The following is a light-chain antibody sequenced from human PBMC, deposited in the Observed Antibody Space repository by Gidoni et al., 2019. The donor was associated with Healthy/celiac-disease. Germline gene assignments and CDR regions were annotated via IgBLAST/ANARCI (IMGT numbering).Light chain of an antibody. V-gene: IGKV3-11*01. J-gene: IGKJ3*01. Sequence: EIVLTQSPATLSLSPGERATLSCRASQSVSSYLAWYQQKPGQAPRLLIYDASNRATSIPARFSGSGSGTDFTLTISSLEHEDFAVYYCQQRSNWPPLFTFGPGTKVDIK. CDR3: QQRSNWPPLFT. CDR2: DAS. CDR1: QSVSSY.